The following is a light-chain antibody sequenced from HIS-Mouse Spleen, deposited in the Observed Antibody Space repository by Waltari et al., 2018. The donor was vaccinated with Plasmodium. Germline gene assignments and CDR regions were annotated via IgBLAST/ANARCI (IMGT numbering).Light chain of an antibody. CDR1: SSNIGNNA. J-gene: IGLJ3*02. CDR3: AAWDDRLNGPV. V-gene: IGLV1-36*01. CDR2: YDD. Sequence: QSVLTQPPSVSEAPRQRVTISCSGSSSNIGNNAVNWYQQLPGKAPKLLIYYDDLLPSVVSDRFSGSKSGTSASLAISGLQSEDEADYYCAAWDDRLNGPVFGGGTKLTVL.